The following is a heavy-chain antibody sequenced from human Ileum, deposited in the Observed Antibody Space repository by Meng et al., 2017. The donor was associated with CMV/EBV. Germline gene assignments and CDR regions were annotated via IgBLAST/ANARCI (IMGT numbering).Heavy chain of an antibody. CDR1: GFTFSDYS. CDR3: AKDAAGGS. CDR2: ISSNSNYI. Sequence: GESLKISCAASGFTFSDYSMNWVRQAPGKGLEWVSSISSNSNYIYYADSLKGRFTISRDNAKNSLYLQMNSLRAEDTAVYYCAKDAAGGSWGQGTLVTVSS. D-gene: IGHD3-16*01. J-gene: IGHJ4*02. V-gene: IGHV3-21*01.